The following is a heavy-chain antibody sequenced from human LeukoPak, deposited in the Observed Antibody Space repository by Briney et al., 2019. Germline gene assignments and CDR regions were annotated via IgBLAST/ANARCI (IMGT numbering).Heavy chain of an antibody. V-gene: IGHV4-34*01. CDR1: GGSFSVDY. J-gene: IGHJ4*02. CDR2: INHSGST. D-gene: IGHD6-6*01. Sequence: SETLSLTCAVYGGSFSVDYWGWIRQPPGKGLGWIGEINHSGSTSYNPSLKSRVTISADTSKNQFSLKVTSATAADTAVYYCAGGGRGARLQSWGQGTPVTVSS. CDR3: AGGGRGARLQS.